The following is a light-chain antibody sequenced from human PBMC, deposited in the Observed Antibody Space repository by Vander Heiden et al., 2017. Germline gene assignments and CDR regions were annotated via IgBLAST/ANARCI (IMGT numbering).Light chain of an antibody. Sequence: ILLSHSPLSLPVTPGAPASISCRFSQSFLHSNGYNYLDWYLQKPGQSPQLLIYLGSNRASGVPDRFSGSGSGTDFTLKISSVEAEDVGVYYCKQALQTPRTFGQGTKVEIK. J-gene: IGKJ2*01. CDR2: LGS. V-gene: IGKV2-28*01. CDR1: QSFLHSNGYNY. CDR3: KQALQTPRT.